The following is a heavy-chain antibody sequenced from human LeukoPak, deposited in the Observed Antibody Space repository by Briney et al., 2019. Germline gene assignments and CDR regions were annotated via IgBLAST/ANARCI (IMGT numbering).Heavy chain of an antibody. J-gene: IGHJ4*02. CDR3: ARLFGPKKREQHTYYFDY. CDR2: IYYSGST. CDR1: GGSISSSSFY. D-gene: IGHD3-10*02. Sequence: SETLSLTCTVSGGSISSSSFYWGWIRQPPGKGLEWIGSIYYSGSTYYNPSLKSRITISVDTSKKQFSLKLTAVTAADTAVYYCARLFGPKKREQHTYYFDYWGQGTLVSVSS. V-gene: IGHV4-39*01.